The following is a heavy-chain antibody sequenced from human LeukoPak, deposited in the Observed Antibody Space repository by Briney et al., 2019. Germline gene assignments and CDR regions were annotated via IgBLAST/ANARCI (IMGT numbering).Heavy chain of an antibody. Sequence: SETLSLTCAVYGGSFSGYYWSWIRQPPGKGLEWIGEINHSGSTNYNPSLKSRVTISVDTSKNQFSLKLSSVTAADTAVYYCARVGYCSSTRNYYYYYYMDVWGKGTTVTVPS. D-gene: IGHD2-2*01. CDR3: ARVGYCSSTRNYYYYYYMDV. J-gene: IGHJ6*03. CDR2: INHSGST. V-gene: IGHV4-34*01. CDR1: GGSFSGYY.